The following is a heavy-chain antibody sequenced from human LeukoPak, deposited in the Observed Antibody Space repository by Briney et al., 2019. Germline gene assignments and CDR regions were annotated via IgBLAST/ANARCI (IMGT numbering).Heavy chain of an antibody. Sequence: ASVKVSCKASGYTFTSYGISWVRQAPGQGLEWMGWISAYNGNTNYAQKLQGRVTMTTDTSTSTAYMELRSLRSDDTAVYYCARDRRRAYSYGYDDYWGQGTLVTVSS. CDR1: GYTFTSYG. D-gene: IGHD5-18*01. V-gene: IGHV1-18*01. CDR3: ARDRRRAYSYGYDDY. CDR2: ISAYNGNT. J-gene: IGHJ4*02.